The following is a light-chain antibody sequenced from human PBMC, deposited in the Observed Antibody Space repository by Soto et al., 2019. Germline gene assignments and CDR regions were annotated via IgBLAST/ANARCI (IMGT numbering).Light chain of an antibody. CDR1: QSVRNN. J-gene: IGKJ1*01. Sequence: EIMMTQPPATLSVSPGERATLSCRASQSVRNNLAWYQQKPGQAPRLLIYGASTRATGIPARFSGSGSGTEFTLTISSLQSEDFALYYCQHYNNWPPAWTFGQGTKVEIK. V-gene: IGKV3-15*01. CDR2: GAS. CDR3: QHYNNWPPAWT.